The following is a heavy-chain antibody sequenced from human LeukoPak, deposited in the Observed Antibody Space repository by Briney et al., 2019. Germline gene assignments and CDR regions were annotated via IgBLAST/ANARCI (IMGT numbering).Heavy chain of an antibody. CDR2: IRYDGSNK. Sequence: GGSLRLSCAASGFTFSSYGMHWVRQAPGRGLEWVAFIRYDGSNKYYADSVRGRFTISRDNSKNTLYLQMNSLRAEDTAVYYCARDKATVAGTWYYYDSSGYYEVYYMDVWGKGTTVTISS. CDR3: ARDKATVAGTWYYYDSSGYYEVYYMDV. J-gene: IGHJ6*03. D-gene: IGHD3-22*01. V-gene: IGHV3-30*02. CDR1: GFTFSSYG.